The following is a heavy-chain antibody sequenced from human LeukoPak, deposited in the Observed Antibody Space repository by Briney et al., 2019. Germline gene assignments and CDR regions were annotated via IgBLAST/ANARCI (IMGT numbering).Heavy chain of an antibody. CDR2: INPNSGGT. Sequence: ASVKVSCKAPGYTVTGYYMHWVRQAPGQGLEWMGLINPNSGGTNYAQKFQGRVTMTRDTSISTAFMELSRLRSDDTAVYYCARDLGCTSTSCYAFDYWGQGTLVTVSS. V-gene: IGHV1-2*02. D-gene: IGHD2-2*01. CDR3: ARDLGCTSTSCYAFDY. J-gene: IGHJ4*02. CDR1: GYTVTGYY.